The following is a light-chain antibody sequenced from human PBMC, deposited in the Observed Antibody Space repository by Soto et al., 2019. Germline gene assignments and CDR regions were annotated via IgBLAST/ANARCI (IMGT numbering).Light chain of an antibody. CDR1: NIGSKS. J-gene: IGLJ2*01. Sequence: SYELTQPPSLSVAPGQTARITCGGNNIGSKSVHWYQHKPGQAPVLVVYDDIDRPSGIPERFSGSNSGNTATLTISRVEVGDEADYYCQVWGSSSDPVVFGGGTKLTVL. CDR2: DDI. CDR3: QVWGSSSDPVV. V-gene: IGLV3-21*02.